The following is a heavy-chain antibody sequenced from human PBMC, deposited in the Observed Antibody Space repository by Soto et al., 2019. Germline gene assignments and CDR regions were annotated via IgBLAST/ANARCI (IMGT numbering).Heavy chain of an antibody. CDR3: ARERTTGTYNY. CDR1: GFTFSDYY. D-gene: IGHD1-1*01. J-gene: IGHJ4*02. Sequence: QVQLVESGGGLVKPGGSLRLSCAASGFTFSDYYMSWIRQAPGKGLEWVSYISSSSSYTNYADSEKGRFTISRDNAKNSLYLQMNSLRAEDTAVYYCARERTTGTYNYWGQGTLVTVSS. CDR2: ISSSSSYT. V-gene: IGHV3-11*06.